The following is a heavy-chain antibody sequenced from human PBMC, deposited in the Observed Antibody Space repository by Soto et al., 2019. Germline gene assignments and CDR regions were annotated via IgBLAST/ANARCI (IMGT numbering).Heavy chain of an antibody. CDR3: ARVYCSGGSCYGIDY. V-gene: IGHV3-23*01. D-gene: IGHD2-15*01. Sequence: GGSLRLSCAASGLTFTNYAMSWVRQAPGKGLEWVSAIGRSGDRTFYSDSVRGRFTISRDNSKNTLFLQMNSLTSEDTAVYYCARVYCSGGSCYGIDYWGQGTLVTVSS. CDR1: GLTFTNYA. CDR2: IGRSGDRT. J-gene: IGHJ4*02.